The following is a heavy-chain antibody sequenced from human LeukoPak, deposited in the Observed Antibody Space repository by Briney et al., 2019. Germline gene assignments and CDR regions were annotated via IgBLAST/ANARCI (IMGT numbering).Heavy chain of an antibody. CDR1: GYTFTSYG. CDR3: ARVAGGVIVSTEHDY. V-gene: IGHV1-18*01. D-gene: IGHD3-16*02. Sequence: ASVKVSCKASGYTFTSYGINWVRQAPGQGLEWMGWISTYNGDTNYAQKLQGRVTMTTDTSTSTAYMELRSLRSDDTAVYYCARVAGGVIVSTEHDYWGQGTLVTVSS. CDR2: ISTYNGDT. J-gene: IGHJ4*02.